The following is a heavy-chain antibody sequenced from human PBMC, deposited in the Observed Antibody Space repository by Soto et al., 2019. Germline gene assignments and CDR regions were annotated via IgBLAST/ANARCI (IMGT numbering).Heavy chain of an antibody. Sequence: PVGSLRLSCAASGFTFSSYAMSWVRQAPGKGLEWVSAISGSGGSTYYADSVKGRFTISRDNSKNTLYLQMNSLRAEDTAVYYCAKAGDILWFGDHWGQGTLVTVSS. D-gene: IGHD3-10*01. CDR3: AKAGDILWFGDH. J-gene: IGHJ4*02. CDR1: GFTFSSYA. CDR2: ISGSGGST. V-gene: IGHV3-23*01.